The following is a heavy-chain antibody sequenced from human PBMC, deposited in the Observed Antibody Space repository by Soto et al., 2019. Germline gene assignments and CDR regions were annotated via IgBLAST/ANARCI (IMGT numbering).Heavy chain of an antibody. V-gene: IGHV3-21*01. D-gene: IGHD3-3*01. J-gene: IGHJ4*02. CDR3: ARDHRITIFGVVIMAFGY. Sequence: PGGSLRLSCAASGFTFSSYSMNWVRQAPGKGLEWVSSISSSSSYIYYADSVKGRFTISRDNAKNSLYLQMNSLRAEDTAVYYCARDHRITIFGVVIMAFGYWGQGTLVTVSS. CDR2: ISSSSSYI. CDR1: GFTFSSYS.